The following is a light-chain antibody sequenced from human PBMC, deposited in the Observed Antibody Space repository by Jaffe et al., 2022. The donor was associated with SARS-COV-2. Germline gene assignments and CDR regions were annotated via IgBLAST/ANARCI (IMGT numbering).Light chain of an antibody. J-gene: IGKJ3*01. CDR1: QSVSSY. V-gene: IGKV3-11*01. CDR2: DAS. Sequence: EIVLTQSPATLSLSPGERATLSCRASQSVSSYLAWYQQKRGQAPRLLIYDASNRATGIPARFSGSGSGTDFTLTISSLEPEDFAVYYCQQRANWFTFGPGTKVDIK. CDR3: QQRANWFT.